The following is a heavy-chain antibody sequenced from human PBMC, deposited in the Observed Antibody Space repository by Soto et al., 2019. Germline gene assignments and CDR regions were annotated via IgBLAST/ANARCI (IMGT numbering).Heavy chain of an antibody. CDR1: GYTLTELS. J-gene: IGHJ4*02. CDR3: ARDRRYVVPAAMDY. Sequence: ASVKVSCKVSGYTLTELSMHWVRQAPGKGLEWMGGFDPEGGETSYAQKFQGRVTMTKDTPTSTAYMELSSLRSEDTAVYYCARDRRYVVPAAMDYWGQGTLVTVSS. D-gene: IGHD2-2*01. V-gene: IGHV1-24*01. CDR2: FDPEGGET.